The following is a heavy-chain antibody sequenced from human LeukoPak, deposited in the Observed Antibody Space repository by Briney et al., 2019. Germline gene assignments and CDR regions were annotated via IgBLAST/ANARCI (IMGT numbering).Heavy chain of an antibody. V-gene: IGHV3-21*04. J-gene: IGHJ6*02. CDR3: GRIAINANNGMDV. CDR1: GFTLSSYS. Sequence: TGGSLRLSCAPSGFTLSSYSMNWVRQAPGKGLEWVSTISSSSSYIYYADSVKGRFTMPRDNAKNSLYLQMNSLRTEDTAVYYCGRIAINANNGMDVWGQGTTVTVSS. D-gene: IGHD1/OR15-1a*01. CDR2: ISSSSSYI.